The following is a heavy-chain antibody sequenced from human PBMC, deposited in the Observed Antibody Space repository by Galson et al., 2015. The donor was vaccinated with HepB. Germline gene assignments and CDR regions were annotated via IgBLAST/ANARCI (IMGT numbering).Heavy chain of an antibody. CDR1: GSFLTELS. V-gene: IGHV1-24*01. D-gene: IGHD2-2*01. Sequence: SVKVSCKASGSFLTELSIHWARQAPGKGLEWMGGYDPEDGEIIYAQKFQGRVTMTEDTSTDTAYMDLSSLRSEDTAVYYCASPSTTDIIEAPAAIGAFDIWGQGTIITVSS. CDR2: YDPEDGEI. J-gene: IGHJ3*02. CDR3: ASPSTTDIIEAPAAIGAFDI.